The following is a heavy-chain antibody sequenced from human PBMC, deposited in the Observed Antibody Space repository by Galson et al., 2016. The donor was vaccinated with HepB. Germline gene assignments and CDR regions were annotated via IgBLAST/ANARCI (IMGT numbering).Heavy chain of an antibody. CDR2: IGTNTLTR. CDR3: ARGNWFDP. Sequence: SLRLSCAASGFTFSRDGMNWVRQAPGKGPEWVSYIGTNTLTRFYADSVKGRFTISRDNAKSSLYLQMNNLRAEDTAVYYCARGNWFDPWGQGTLVTVSS. V-gene: IGHV3-48*01. CDR1: GFTFSRDG. J-gene: IGHJ5*02.